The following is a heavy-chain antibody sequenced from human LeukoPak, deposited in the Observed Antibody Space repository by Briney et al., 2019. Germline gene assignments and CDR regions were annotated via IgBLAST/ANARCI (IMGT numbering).Heavy chain of an antibody. J-gene: IGHJ4*02. Sequence: PGGSLRLSCAASGFTFSSYTMSWVRQAPGKGLEWVSAISGSGGSTYYADSVKGRFTISRDNSKNTLYLQMISLRAEDTAVYYCAKEGGSRGYFDYWGQGTLVTVSS. CDR2: ISGSGGST. V-gene: IGHV3-23*01. CDR1: GFTFSSYT. CDR3: AKEGGSRGYFDY.